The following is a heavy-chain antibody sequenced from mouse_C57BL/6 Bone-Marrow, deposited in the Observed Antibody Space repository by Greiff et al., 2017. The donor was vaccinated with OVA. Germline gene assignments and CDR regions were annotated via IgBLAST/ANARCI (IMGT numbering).Heavy chain of an antibody. CDR2: IYPRSGNT. J-gene: IGHJ4*01. D-gene: IGHD1-1*01. V-gene: IGHV1-81*01. Sequence: VQLVESGAELARPGASVKLSCKASGYTFTSYGISWVKQRTGQGLEWIGEIYPRSGNTYYNEKFKGKATLTADKSSSTAYMELRSLTSEDFAFDFCARFSYDYGSRGYAMGYWGQGTAVTVSS. CDR3: ARFSYDYGSRGYAMGY. CDR1: GYTFTSYG.